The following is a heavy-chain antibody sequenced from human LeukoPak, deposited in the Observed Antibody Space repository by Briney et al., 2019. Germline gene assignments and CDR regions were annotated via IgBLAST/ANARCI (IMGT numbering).Heavy chain of an antibody. CDR1: GFTFSTYW. V-gene: IGHV3-7*03. CDR2: IKQDGGEK. J-gene: IGHJ4*02. D-gene: IGHD3-16*01. Sequence: PGGSLRLSCAASGFTFSTYWMSWVRQAPGKGLEWVANIKQDGGEKNYVDSVKGRFTISRDNAKNSLFLQMNSLRAEDTALYYCARDNPFGGYWRQGTLVTVSS. CDR3: ARDNPFGGY.